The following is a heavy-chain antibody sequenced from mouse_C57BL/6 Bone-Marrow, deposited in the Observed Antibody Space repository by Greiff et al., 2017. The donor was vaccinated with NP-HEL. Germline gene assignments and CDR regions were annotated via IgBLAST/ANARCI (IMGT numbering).Heavy chain of an antibody. J-gene: IGHJ1*03. V-gene: IGHV1-78*01. CDR3: ASPLDGYDGDWYFDV. CDR1: GYTFTDHT. CDR2: IYPRGGST. D-gene: IGHD2-2*01. Sequence: QVQLKQSDAELVKPGASVKISCKVSGYTFTDHTIPWMQQRPEQGLEWIGYIYPRGGSTKYNEKFKGKATLTADKSSSTAYTQLNSLTSEDAAVYCWASPLDGYDGDWYFDVWGTGTTVTVSS.